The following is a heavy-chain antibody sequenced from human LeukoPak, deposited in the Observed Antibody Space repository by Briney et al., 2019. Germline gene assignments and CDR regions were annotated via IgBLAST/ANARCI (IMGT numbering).Heavy chain of an antibody. V-gene: IGHV3-11*01. CDR3: ARDWWELRHDAFDI. CDR2: ISSSGSTI. D-gene: IGHD1-26*01. Sequence: PSETLSLTCTVSGGSVSSGSYYWSWIRQAPGKGLEWVSYISSSGSTIYYADSVKGRFTISRDNAKNSLYLQMNSLRAEDTAVYYCARDWWELRHDAFDIWGQGTMVTVSS. CDR1: GGSVSSGSYY. J-gene: IGHJ3*02.